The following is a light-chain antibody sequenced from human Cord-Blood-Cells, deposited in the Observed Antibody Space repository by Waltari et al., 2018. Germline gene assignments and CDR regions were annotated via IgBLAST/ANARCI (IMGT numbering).Light chain of an antibody. CDR2: AAS. Sequence: DIQMTQSRSYLYASVGDTGTITCRDSQNIISYVTWYQQNPGKAPKHLIYAASSLQSGVPERFSGSGAGTDFTLIISSPQPEDVTTYYWQQSYSTPITFGQGTRLEIK. CDR3: QQSYSTPIT. CDR1: QNIISY. J-gene: IGKJ5*01. V-gene: IGKV1-39*01.